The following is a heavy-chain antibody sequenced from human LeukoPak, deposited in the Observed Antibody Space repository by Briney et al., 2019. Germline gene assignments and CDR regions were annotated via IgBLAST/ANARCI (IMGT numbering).Heavy chain of an antibody. CDR2: IHDTGST. J-gene: IGHJ5*02. D-gene: IGHD4-17*01. V-gene: IGHV4-59*11. Sequence: PSETLSLTCSVSGGSLSSHYWSWIRQPPGKGLELIGHIHDTGSTFYNPSLRGRVTISLDTSNNQFSLKLSSVTAADTAVYYCARGGTTQGFDPWGQGTLVTVSS. CDR1: GGSLSSHY. CDR3: ARGGTTQGFDP.